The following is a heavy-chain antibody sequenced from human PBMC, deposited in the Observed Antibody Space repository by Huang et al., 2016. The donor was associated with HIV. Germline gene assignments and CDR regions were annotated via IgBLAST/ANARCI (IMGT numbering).Heavy chain of an antibody. CDR3: ARDVLRGLGYFDV. V-gene: IGHV3-30-3*01. CDR1: GFTFSNYP. Sequence: QVQLVESGGGVVQPGGSLRLACAASGFTFSNYPMPWVRQAPGKGLGWGAGISDDEGSTTYVADSVKGRVTISRDKSKNTVYRQMSSLRADDTAVFYCARDVLRGLGYFDVWGRGTLVTVSS. CDR2: ISDDEGSTT. J-gene: IGHJ2*01. D-gene: IGHD4-17*01.